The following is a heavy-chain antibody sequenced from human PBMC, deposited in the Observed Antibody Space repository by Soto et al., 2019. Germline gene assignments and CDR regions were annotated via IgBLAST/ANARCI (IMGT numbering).Heavy chain of an antibody. CDR1: GGSISSSSYY. Sequence: SETLSLTCTVSGGSISSSSYYWGWIRQPPGKGLEWIGSIYYSGSTYYNPSLKSRVTISVDTSKNQFSLKLSSVTAADTAVYYCARHGYSYGVDYWGQGTLVTVS. D-gene: IGHD5-18*01. CDR3: ARHGYSYGVDY. CDR2: IYYSGST. V-gene: IGHV4-39*01. J-gene: IGHJ4*02.